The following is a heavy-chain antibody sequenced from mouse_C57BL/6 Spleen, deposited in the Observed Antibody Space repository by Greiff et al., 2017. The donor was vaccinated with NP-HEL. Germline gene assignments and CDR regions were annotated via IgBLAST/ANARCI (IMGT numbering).Heavy chain of an antibody. CDR1: GFTFSDYY. J-gene: IGHJ1*03. CDR2: INYDGSST. CDR3: ARDRVITTVVANWYFDV. V-gene: IGHV5-16*01. Sequence: EVKVVESEGGLVQPGSSMKLSCTASGFTFSDYYMAWVRQVPEKGLEWVANINYDGSSTYYLDSLKSRFIISRDNAKNILYLQMSSLKSEDTATYYCARDRVITTVVANWYFDVWGTGTTVTVSS. D-gene: IGHD1-1*01.